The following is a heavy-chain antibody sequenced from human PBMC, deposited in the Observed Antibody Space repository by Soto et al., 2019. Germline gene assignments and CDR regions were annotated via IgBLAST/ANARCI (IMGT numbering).Heavy chain of an antibody. CDR2: ISRDGGTK. V-gene: IGHV3-30*03. J-gene: IGHJ4*02. CDR1: GFTVSTYG. CDR3: TGEVASGY. D-gene: IGHD2-8*02. Sequence: GGSPRLPCAVSGFTVSTYGMHWVRQAPGKGLEWVAVISRDGGTKYYADSVKGRFTISRDNSRNTLFLEMNSLRGDDMAVYYCTGEVASGYWGQGT.